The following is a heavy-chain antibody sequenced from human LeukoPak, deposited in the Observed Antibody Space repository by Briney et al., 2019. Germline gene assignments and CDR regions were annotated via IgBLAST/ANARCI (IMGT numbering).Heavy chain of an antibody. D-gene: IGHD5-12*01. V-gene: IGHV1-18*01. J-gene: IGHJ4*02. CDR3: ARAGAGATVFY. Sequence: ASLKVSSKAAGSPFTNYDVTSGRQSPGQRLEWRGRISAYNGNTNYAQKLQGRVTITTDTSTSTAYMELRGLRSDDTAVYFCARAGAGATVFYWGQGTLVTASS. CDR2: ISAYNGNT. CDR1: GSPFTNYD.